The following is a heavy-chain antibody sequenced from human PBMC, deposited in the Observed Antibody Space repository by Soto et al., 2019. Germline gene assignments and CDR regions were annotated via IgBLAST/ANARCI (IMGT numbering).Heavy chain of an antibody. J-gene: IGHJ4*02. Sequence: QVQLQESGPGLVKPSETLSLTCTVSGGSVSSGSHYWSWIRQPPGKGLEWIGYIYYSGSTNYNPSLKXXVXIXGDTAKDQFSLKMSSVTAADTAVYYCARVATAMVDYWGQGTLVTVSS. D-gene: IGHD5-18*01. CDR2: IYYSGST. V-gene: IGHV4-61*01. CDR3: ARVATAMVDY. CDR1: GGSVSSGSHY.